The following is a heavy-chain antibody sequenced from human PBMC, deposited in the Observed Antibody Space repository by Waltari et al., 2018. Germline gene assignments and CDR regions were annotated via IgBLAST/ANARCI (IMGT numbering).Heavy chain of an antibody. J-gene: IGHJ5*02. Sequence: EVQLLQSGAEVKKPGATVKISCKSSGYTFTDYYIHWVKQTPGKGLEWMGRVGPKDGETIYAEKFPDRVTISADTSTDTVYMIMNGLRFDDTALYFCSRSGSDDWFDPWGRGTPVTVVS. CDR2: VGPKDGET. D-gene: IGHD2-15*01. CDR1: GYTFTDYY. V-gene: IGHV1-69-2*01. CDR3: SRSGSDDWFDP.